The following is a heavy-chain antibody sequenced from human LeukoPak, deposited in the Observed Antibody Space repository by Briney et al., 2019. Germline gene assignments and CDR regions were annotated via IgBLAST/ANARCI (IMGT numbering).Heavy chain of an antibody. CDR2: ISSSSSYI. V-gene: IGHV3-21*01. CDR3: ARDSDFDSSGYYPYYYYNYKMDV. CDR1: GFTFSSYS. Sequence: GGSLRLSCAASGFTFSSYSMNWVRQAPGKGLEWVSSISSSSSYIYYADSVKGRFTISRDNAKNSLFLQMNSLRAEDTAVYYCARDSDFDSSGYYPYYYYNYKMDVWGQGTTVTVSS. J-gene: IGHJ6*02. D-gene: IGHD3-22*01.